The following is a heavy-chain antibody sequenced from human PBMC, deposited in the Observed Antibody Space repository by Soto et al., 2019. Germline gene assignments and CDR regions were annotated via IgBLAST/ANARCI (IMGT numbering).Heavy chain of an antibody. D-gene: IGHD5-18*01. V-gene: IGHV3-23*01. CDR3: AKGARNVDTAMVYFDY. Sequence: GGSLRLSCAASGFTFSSYAMNWVRQAPGKGLEWVSIISGSGSGSGGSIYYADSVKGRFTISRDNSKNTLYLQMNSLRAEDTAVYHCAKGARNVDTAMVYFDYWGQGTQVTVSS. CDR2: ISGSGSGSGGSI. CDR1: GFTFSSYA. J-gene: IGHJ4*02.